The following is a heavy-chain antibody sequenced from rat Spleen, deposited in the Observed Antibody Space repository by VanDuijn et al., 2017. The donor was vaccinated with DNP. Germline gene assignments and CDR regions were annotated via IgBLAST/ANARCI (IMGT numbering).Heavy chain of an antibody. CDR2: INKDSRTI. D-gene: IGHD1-1*01. Sequence: EVRLVESGGGLVQPGRSLKLSCAASGFNFNDYWMGWVRQAPGKGLEWIGEINKDSRTINYIPSLKDKFTISRDNAQNTLYLQMSKLGSEDTASYYCARMGNYGWFAYWGQGVVVTVSS. CDR3: ARMGNYGWFAY. V-gene: IGHV4-2*01. J-gene: IGHJ2*01. CDR1: GFNFNDYW.